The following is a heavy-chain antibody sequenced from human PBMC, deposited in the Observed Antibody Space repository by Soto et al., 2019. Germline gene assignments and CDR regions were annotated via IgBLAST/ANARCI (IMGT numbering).Heavy chain of an antibody. D-gene: IGHD6-13*01. CDR2: ISGRGVDT. Sequence: GGSLRLSCAASGFSFSSLAMSWVRQAPGKGLEWVSSISGRGVDTLYADSVEGRFTISRDNSRNTLYLQVNSLRAEDTAVYYCAKDWGAAAGTGQTFDYWGQGTLVTVSS. J-gene: IGHJ4*02. CDR1: GFSFSSLA. CDR3: AKDWGAAAGTGQTFDY. V-gene: IGHV3-23*01.